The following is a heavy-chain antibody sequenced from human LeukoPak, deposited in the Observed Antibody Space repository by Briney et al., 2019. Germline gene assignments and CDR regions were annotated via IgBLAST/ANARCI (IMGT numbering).Heavy chain of an antibody. CDR1: GFTFADYA. CDR3: AKVSDYSYYYYMDV. CDR2: ISGRGGRT. J-gene: IGHJ6*03. Sequence: PXGSLLXXCAASGFTFADYAMSGVRQAPGKGLEWVSGISGRGGRTYYEDSVKGRFTVSRDNLKNTLGLEVNSMRGEGTAVYYCAKVSDYSYYYYMDVWGKGTTVTVSS. V-gene: IGHV3-23*01.